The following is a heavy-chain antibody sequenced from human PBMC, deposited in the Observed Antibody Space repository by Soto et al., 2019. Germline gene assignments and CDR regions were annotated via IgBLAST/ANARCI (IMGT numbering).Heavy chain of an antibody. Sequence: SETLSLTCTVSGGSISSYYWSWIRQPAGKGLEWIGRIYTSGSTNYNPSLKSRVTMSVDTSKNQFSLKLSSVTAADTAVYYCAREGFLGYCSGGSCYSGPYNWFDPWGQGTLVTISS. CDR1: GGSISSYY. V-gene: IGHV4-4*07. CDR2: IYTSGST. J-gene: IGHJ5*02. D-gene: IGHD2-15*01. CDR3: AREGFLGYCSGGSCYSGPYNWFDP.